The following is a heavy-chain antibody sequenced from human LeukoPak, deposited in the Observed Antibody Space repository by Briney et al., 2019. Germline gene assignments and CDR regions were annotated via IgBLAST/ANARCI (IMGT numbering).Heavy chain of an antibody. J-gene: IGHJ4*02. Sequence: PSETLSLTCTVSGGSISSYYWSWIRRPPGKGLEWIGYIYYSGSTNYNPSLKSRVTISVDTSKNQFSLKLSSVTAADTAVYYCARVLRGNCLLSWGQGTLVTVSS. CDR3: ARVLRGNCLLS. CDR1: GGSISSYY. CDR2: IYYSGST. V-gene: IGHV4-59*01. D-gene: IGHD2-15*01.